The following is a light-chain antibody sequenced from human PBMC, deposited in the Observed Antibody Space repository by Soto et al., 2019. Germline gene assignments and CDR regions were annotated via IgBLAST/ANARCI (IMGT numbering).Light chain of an antibody. Sequence: QSVLTQPPSVSAAPGQKVTISCSGSGSNIGNNFVSWYQQFPGTAPKLLIYDNNKRPSGCADRLSGCKSGTSASLDISRLQTGDEADYHCGTWDCSLSAYVFGAGTKVTVL. CDR3: GTWDCSLSAYV. CDR1: GSNIGNNF. V-gene: IGLV1-51*01. J-gene: IGLJ1*01. CDR2: DNN.